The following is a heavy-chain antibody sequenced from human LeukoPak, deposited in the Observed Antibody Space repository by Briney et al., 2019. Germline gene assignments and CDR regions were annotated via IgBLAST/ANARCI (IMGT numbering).Heavy chain of an antibody. J-gene: IGHJ3*02. CDR1: GFTFSSYS. Sequence: GGSLRLSCAASGFTFSSYSMNWVRQAPGKGLEWVSSISSSSSYIYYADSVKGRFTISRDNAKNSLYLQMNSLRAEDTAVYYCASAERMLDVFDIWGQGTMVTVSS. CDR3: ASAERMLDVFDI. CDR2: ISSSSSYI. V-gene: IGHV3-21*01. D-gene: IGHD2-8*01.